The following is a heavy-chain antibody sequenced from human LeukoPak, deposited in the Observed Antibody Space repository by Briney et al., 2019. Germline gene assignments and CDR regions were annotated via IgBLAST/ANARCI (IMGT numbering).Heavy chain of an antibody. Sequence: GGSLRLSCAASGFPFTPHSMSWVRQAPGKGLEWVSSITPGSSTINYADSVKGRFTTSRDNAKNSLYLQMNSLRAEDTAIYYFATDYWGSLNYWGQGTLVTVSA. CDR2: ITPGSSTI. D-gene: IGHD7-27*01. J-gene: IGHJ4*02. CDR1: GFPFTPHS. CDR3: ATDYWGSLNY. V-gene: IGHV3-48*01.